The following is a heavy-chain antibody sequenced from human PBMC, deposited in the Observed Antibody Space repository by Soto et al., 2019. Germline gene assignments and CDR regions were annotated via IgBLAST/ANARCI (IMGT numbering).Heavy chain of an antibody. CDR2: ITSGSGVT. J-gene: IGHJ4*02. D-gene: IGHD1-26*01. V-gene: IGHV3-21*01. Sequence: LRLSCVASGLRFTSYGMSWVRQAPGRGLEWVSSITSGSGVTFYADSVKGRFTISRDNAKNSLHLQMNSLRAEDTAVYYCTTYTGTYRDYWGLGTLVTVSS. CDR3: TTYTGTYRDY. CDR1: GLRFTSYG.